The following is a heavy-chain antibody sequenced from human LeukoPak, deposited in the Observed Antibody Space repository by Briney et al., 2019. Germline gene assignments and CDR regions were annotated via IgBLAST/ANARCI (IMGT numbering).Heavy chain of an antibody. D-gene: IGHD5-18*01. J-gene: IGHJ4*02. Sequence: SETLSLTCAVYGGSFSGYYWSWIRQPPGKGLEWIGEINHSGSTNYNPSLKSRVTISVDTSKNQFSLKLSSVTAADTAVYYCARGPRYSYGSYSSPVHYWGQGTLVTVSS. V-gene: IGHV4-34*01. CDR3: ARGPRYSYGSYSSPVHY. CDR1: GGSFSGYY. CDR2: INHSGST.